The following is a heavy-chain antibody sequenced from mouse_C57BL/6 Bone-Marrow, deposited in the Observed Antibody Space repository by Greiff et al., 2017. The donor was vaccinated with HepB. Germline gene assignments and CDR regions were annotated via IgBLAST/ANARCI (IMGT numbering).Heavy chain of an antibody. CDR3: TPPTIVNADYAMDD. D-gene: IGHD2-5*01. CDR1: GYTFTDYE. CDR2: IDPETGGT. Sequence: VQLQQSGAELVRPGASVTLSCKASGYTFTDYEMHWVKQTPVHGLEWIGAIDPETGGTAYNQKFKGKAILTADKSSSTAYMALRSLTSEDSAVYYCTPPTIVNADYAMDDWGQGTSVTVSS. V-gene: IGHV1-15*01. J-gene: IGHJ4*01.